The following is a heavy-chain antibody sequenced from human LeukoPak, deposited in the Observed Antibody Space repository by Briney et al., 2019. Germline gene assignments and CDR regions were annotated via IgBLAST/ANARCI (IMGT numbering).Heavy chain of an antibody. CDR3: ASDYDILTLGDY. Sequence: SGRSLRLSCAASGFTFSSYAMHWVRQAPGKGLEWVAVISYDGSNKYYADSVKGRFTISRDNSKNTLYLQMNSLRAEDTAVYYCASDYDILTLGDYWGQGTLVTVSS. CDR1: GFTFSSYA. J-gene: IGHJ4*02. D-gene: IGHD3-9*01. CDR2: ISYDGSNK. V-gene: IGHV3-30-3*01.